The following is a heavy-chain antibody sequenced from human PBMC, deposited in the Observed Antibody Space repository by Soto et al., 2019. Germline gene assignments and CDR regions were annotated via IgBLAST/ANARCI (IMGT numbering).Heavy chain of an antibody. J-gene: IGHJ6*02. CDR3: AGDSSGRIDYYGMDV. CDR1: GYSFTSYW. V-gene: IGHV5-51*01. Sequence: GESLKISCKGSGYSFTSYWIGWVRQMPGKGLEWMGIIYPGDSDTRYSPSFQGQVTISADKSISTAYLQWSSLKASDTAMYYCAGDSSGRIDYYGMDVWGQGTTVTVSS. CDR2: IYPGDSDT. D-gene: IGHD3-22*01.